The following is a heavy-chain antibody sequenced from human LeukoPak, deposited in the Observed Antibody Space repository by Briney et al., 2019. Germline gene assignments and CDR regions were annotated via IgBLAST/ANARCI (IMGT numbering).Heavy chain of an antibody. V-gene: IGHV3-30*18. CDR2: ISYDGSNK. J-gene: IGHJ4*02. CDR3: AKDDCRGCYGVVDY. Sequence: GGSLRLSCAASGFTFSSYGLHWVRQAPGKGLEWVALISYDGSNKYYADSVKGRFTISRDYSKNTLYLQMNSLRAEDTAVYYCAKDDCRGCYGVVDYWGQGTLVTVSS. CDR1: GFTFSSYG. D-gene: IGHD2-15*01.